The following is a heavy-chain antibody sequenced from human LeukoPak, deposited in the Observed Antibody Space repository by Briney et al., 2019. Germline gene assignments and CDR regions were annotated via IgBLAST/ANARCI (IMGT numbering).Heavy chain of an antibody. J-gene: IGHJ4*02. CDR1: GYTFTGYY. Sequence: ASVKDSCKASGYTFTGYYMHWVRQAPGQGLKWMGWINPNSGGTNYAQKFQGRVTMTRDTSISTAYMELSRLRSDDTAVYYCARYCSGGSCVDYWGQGTLVTVSS. CDR2: INPNSGGT. D-gene: IGHD2-15*01. V-gene: IGHV1-2*02. CDR3: ARYCSGGSCVDY.